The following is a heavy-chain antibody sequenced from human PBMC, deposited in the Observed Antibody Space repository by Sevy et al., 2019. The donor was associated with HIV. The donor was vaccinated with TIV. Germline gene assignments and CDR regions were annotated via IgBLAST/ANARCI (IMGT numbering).Heavy chain of an antibody. CDR1: GFTFTLYS. D-gene: IGHD1-1*01. Sequence: GGSLRLSCAASGFTFTLYSMHWVRQAPGKGLEWVATISFDGSNKHYADSVKGRFTISRDNSQNTLYLQMNSLRTEDTAVYYCALERLSSDVAEYFQNWGQGTLVTVSS. CDR2: ISFDGSNK. J-gene: IGHJ1*01. V-gene: IGHV3-30-3*01. CDR3: ALERLSSDVAEYFQN.